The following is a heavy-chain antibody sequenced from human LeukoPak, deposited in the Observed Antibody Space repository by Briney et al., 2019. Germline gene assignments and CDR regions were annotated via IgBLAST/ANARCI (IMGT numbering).Heavy chain of an antibody. Sequence: PGGSLRLSCAASGFTFSSYWMSWVRQAPGKGLEWVANIKQDGSEKYYVDSVKGRFTISRDNAKNSLYLQMNSLRAEDTAVYYCARGYYYDSSGYYYDGSKDYYFAYWGQGTLVTVSS. D-gene: IGHD3-22*01. V-gene: IGHV3-7*01. J-gene: IGHJ4*02. CDR2: IKQDGSEK. CDR1: GFTFSSYW. CDR3: ARGYYYDSSGYYYDGSKDYYFAY.